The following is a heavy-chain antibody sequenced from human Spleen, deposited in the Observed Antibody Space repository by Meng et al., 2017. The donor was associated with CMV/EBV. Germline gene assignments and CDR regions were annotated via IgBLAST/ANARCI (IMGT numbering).Heavy chain of an antibody. CDR1: GYTFTGHY. Sequence: ASVKVSCKASGYTFTGHYMHWVRQAPGQGLEWMGWISAYNGNTNYAQKLQGRVTMTTDTSTSTAYMELRSLRSDDTAVYYCAFGVVTGFRDGMDVWGQGTTVTVSS. D-gene: IGHD3-3*01. CDR3: AFGVVTGFRDGMDV. CDR2: ISAYNGNT. J-gene: IGHJ6*02. V-gene: IGHV1-18*04.